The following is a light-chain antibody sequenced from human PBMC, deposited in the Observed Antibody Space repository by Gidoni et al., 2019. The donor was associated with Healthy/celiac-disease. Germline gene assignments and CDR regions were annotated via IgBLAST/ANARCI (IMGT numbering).Light chain of an antibody. Sequence: QSVLTQPPSVSGSPGQRVTISCTGSSSNIGAGYGVHWYQQLPGTAPKLPIYGNSNRPSGVPDRFSGSKSGTSASLAITGLQAEDEADYYCQSYDSSLSVHVVFGGGTKLTVL. CDR2: GNS. CDR1: SSNIGAGYG. V-gene: IGLV1-40*01. CDR3: QSYDSSLSVHVV. J-gene: IGLJ2*01.